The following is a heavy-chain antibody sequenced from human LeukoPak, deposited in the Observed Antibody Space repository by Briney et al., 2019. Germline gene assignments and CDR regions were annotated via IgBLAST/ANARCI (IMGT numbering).Heavy chain of an antibody. CDR2: ISSSGSTI. V-gene: IGHV3-48*03. J-gene: IGHJ4*02. CDR3: ARESRYGDPSFDY. D-gene: IGHD4-17*01. CDR1: GFTFSSYE. Sequence: QAGGSLRLSCAASGFTFSSYEMNWVRQAPGKGLEWVSYISSSGSTIYYADSVKGRFTISRDNAKNSMYLQMNSLRAEDTAVYYCARESRYGDPSFDYWGQGNLVTVSS.